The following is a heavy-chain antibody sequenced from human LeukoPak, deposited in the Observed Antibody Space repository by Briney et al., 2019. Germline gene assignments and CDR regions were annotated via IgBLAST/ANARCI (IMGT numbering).Heavy chain of an antibody. J-gene: IGHJ3*02. CDR1: GGSISSSSYY. CDR3: ARHVRPEGYPDAFDI. Sequence: SETLSLTCTVSGGSISSSSYYWGWIRQPPGKGLEWIGSIYYSGSTYYNPSLKSRVTISVDTSKNQFSLKLNSVTAADTAVYYCARHVRPEGYPDAFDIWGQGTMVTVSS. CDR2: IYYSGST. D-gene: IGHD5-12*01. V-gene: IGHV4-39*01.